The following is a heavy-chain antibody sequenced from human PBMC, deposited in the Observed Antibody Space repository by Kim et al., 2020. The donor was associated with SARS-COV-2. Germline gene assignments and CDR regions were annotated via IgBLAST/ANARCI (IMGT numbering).Heavy chain of an antibody. CDR1: GFTFSSYA. CDR3: ARGTTGNYYYGMDV. D-gene: IGHD1-1*01. CDR2: ISYDGSNK. J-gene: IGHJ6*02. V-gene: IGHV3-30*04. Sequence: GRSLRLSCAASGFTFSSYAMHWVRQAPGKGLEWVAVISYDGSNKYYVDSVKGRFTISRDNSKNTLYLQMNSLRAEDTAVYYCARGTTGNYYYGMDVWGQG.